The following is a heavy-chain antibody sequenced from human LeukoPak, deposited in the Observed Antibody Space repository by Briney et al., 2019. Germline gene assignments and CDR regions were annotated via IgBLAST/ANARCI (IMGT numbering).Heavy chain of an antibody. V-gene: IGHV3-33*01. CDR2: IWYDGSNK. J-gene: IGHJ6*02. CDR1: GFRFGSHA. CDR3: ARDGQQLAPYAMDV. D-gene: IGHD6-13*01. Sequence: GGSLRLSCAASGFRFGSHAVHWVRQAPGKGLEWLAQIWYDGSNKYYVDSVKGRFTTSRDNSKSTVYLQMNSLRAEDTAVYFCARDGQQLAPYAMDVWGQGTTVTVSS.